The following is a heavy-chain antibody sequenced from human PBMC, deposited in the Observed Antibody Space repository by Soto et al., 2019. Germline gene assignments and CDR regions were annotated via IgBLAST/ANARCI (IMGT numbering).Heavy chain of an antibody. CDR3: EKEFTAGDWAALDV. CDR1: GFTFSSYG. D-gene: IGHD3-16*01. Sequence: GGSLRLSCAASGFTFSSYGMHWVRQAPGKGLEWVAVMSYDGSNTYYADSVKGRFTISRDNSKNTLHLQMNSLRAEDTAVYSCEKEFTAGDWAALDVWGQGTTVTVSS. J-gene: IGHJ6*02. V-gene: IGHV3-30*18. CDR2: MSYDGSNT.